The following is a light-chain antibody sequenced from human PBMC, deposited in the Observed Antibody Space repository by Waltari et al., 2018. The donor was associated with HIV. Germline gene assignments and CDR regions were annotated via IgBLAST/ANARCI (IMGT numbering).Light chain of an antibody. V-gene: IGLV1-51*01. CDR2: DNN. J-gene: IGLJ3*02. CDR1: SSNIGKNY. Sequence: QSVLTQPPSVSAAPGQKVTISCSGSSSNIGKNYVCWYQQLPGTAPKLLIYDNNKRPSGIPDRFSGSKSGTSATRGSTGLQTGDEADYYCGTWDSSLSAWVVGGGTKLTVL. CDR3: GTWDSSLSAWV.